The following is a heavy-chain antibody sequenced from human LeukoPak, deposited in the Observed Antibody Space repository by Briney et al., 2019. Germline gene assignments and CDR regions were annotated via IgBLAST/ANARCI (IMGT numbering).Heavy chain of an antibody. CDR3: ARRLHGIVVVPADP. CDR2: IYHSGST. V-gene: IGHV4-38-2*01. D-gene: IGHD2-2*01. CDR1: GYSISSGYY. J-gene: IGHJ5*02. Sequence: KPSETLSLTCAVSGYSISSGYYWGWIRQPPGKGVESIGSIYHSGSTYYNPSLKSRVTISIDTSKNQFSLKLSSVTAADTGVYYCARRLHGIVVVPADPWGQGTLVTVSS.